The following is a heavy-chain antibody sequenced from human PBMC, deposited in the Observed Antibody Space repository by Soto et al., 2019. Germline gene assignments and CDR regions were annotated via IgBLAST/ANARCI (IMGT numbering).Heavy chain of an antibody. V-gene: IGHV4-59*01. J-gene: IGHJ6*02. D-gene: IGHD3-10*01. CDR1: GGSISSYY. CDR3: SGSYYNEDYYYYYGMDV. Sequence: QVQLQESGPGLVKPSETLSLTCTVSGGSISSYYWSWIRQPPGKGLEWIGYIYYSGSTNYNPSLKSRVTISVDTSKNQFSLKPSSVTAADTAVYYCSGSYYNEDYYYYYGMDVWGQGTTVTVSS. CDR2: IYYSGST.